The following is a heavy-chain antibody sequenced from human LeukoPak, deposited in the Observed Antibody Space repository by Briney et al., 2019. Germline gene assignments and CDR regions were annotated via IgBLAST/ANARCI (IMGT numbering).Heavy chain of an antibody. CDR2: INHSGST. J-gene: IGHJ4*02. CDR1: GGSFSGYY. V-gene: IGHV4-34*01. CDR3: ASWRRYNWNDEFDY. Sequence: KPSETLSLTCAVYGGSFSGYYWSWIRQPPGKGLEWIGEINHSGSTNYNPSLKSRVTISVDTSKNQFSLKLSSVTAADTAVYYCASWRRYNWNDEFDYWGQGTLVTVSS. D-gene: IGHD1-1*01.